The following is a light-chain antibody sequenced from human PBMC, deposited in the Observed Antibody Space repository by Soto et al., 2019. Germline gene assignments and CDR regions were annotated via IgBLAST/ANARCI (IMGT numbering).Light chain of an antibody. CDR2: SNN. CDR3: AAWYDSLNSNV. Sequence: QSVLTQPPSASGTPGQWVTISCSGSSSNIGSNTVNWYQQLPGTAPKLLIYSNNQRPSGVPDRFSGSKSGTSASLAISGLQSEDEADFYCAAWYDSLNSNVFGTGTKVTVL. V-gene: IGLV1-44*01. J-gene: IGLJ1*01. CDR1: SSNIGSNT.